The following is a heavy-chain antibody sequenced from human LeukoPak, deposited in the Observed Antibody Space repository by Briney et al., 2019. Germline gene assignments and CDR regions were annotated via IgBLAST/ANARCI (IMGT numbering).Heavy chain of an antibody. Sequence: PGGSLRLSCAASGFTFSFYAMHWVRQAPGKGLEWVSSISSSSSYIYYADSVKGRFTISRDNARNSLYLQMNSLRAEDTAVYYCARDRVTMVRGHTAPQHWGQGTLVTVSS. J-gene: IGHJ1*01. V-gene: IGHV3-21*01. D-gene: IGHD3-10*01. CDR2: ISSSSSYI. CDR3: ARDRVTMVRGHTAPQH. CDR1: GFTFSFYA.